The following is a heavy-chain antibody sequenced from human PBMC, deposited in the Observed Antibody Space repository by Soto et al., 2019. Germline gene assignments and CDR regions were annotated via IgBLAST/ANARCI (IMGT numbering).Heavy chain of an antibody. CDR3: AKVPVGATGRFDY. Sequence: GGSLRLSCAGSGFTFSNYAMSWVRQAPGKGLAWVSAISGSGGSTYYADSVKGRFTISRDNSKNALYLQMNSLRAEDTALYYCAKVPVGATGRFDYWGQGTLVTVS. CDR1: GFTFSNYA. J-gene: IGHJ4*02. CDR2: ISGSGGST. V-gene: IGHV3-23*01. D-gene: IGHD1-26*01.